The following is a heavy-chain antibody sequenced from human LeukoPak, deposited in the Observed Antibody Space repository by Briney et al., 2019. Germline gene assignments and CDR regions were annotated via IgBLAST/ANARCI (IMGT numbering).Heavy chain of an antibody. Sequence: PGGSLRLSCAASGLTFSNAWMNWVRQAPGKGLEWIGRMKSKPDGGTIDYAAPVKGRFTISRDDSKNTLYLQIDSLTTYYCAVYYCSSDGYYFDYWGQGTLVTVYS. J-gene: IGHJ4*02. CDR1: GLTFSNAW. D-gene: IGHD3-10*01. V-gene: IGHV3-15*01. CDR2: MKSKPDGGTI. CDR3: SSDGYYFDY.